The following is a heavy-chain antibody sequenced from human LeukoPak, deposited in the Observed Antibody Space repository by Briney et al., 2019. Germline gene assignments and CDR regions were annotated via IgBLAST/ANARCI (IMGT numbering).Heavy chain of an antibody. V-gene: IGHV7-4-1*02. Sequence: ASVKVSCKASGYTFTSYAMNWVRQAPGQELEWMGWINTNTGNPTYAQGFTGRFVFSLDTSVSTASLQISSLKAEDTAVYYCARGYTRDMTSVTHFDYWGQGTLVTVSS. CDR2: INTNTGNP. CDR3: ARGYTRDMTSVTHFDY. J-gene: IGHJ4*02. D-gene: IGHD4-17*01. CDR1: GYTFTSYA.